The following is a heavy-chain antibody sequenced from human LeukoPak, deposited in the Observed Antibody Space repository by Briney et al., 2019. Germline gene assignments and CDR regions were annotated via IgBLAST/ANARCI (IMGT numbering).Heavy chain of an antibody. V-gene: IGHV3-21*01. CDR1: GFTFSSYS. D-gene: IGHD3-10*01. CDR2: ISSSSSDI. Sequence: GRSLRLSCAASGFTFSSYSMNWVRQAPGKGLEWVSSISSSSSDIYYADSVKGRFTISRDNAKNSLYLQMNSLRAEDTAVYYCARSPVLWFGELLSYYYMDVCGKGTTVTVSS. CDR3: ARSPVLWFGELLSYYYMDV. J-gene: IGHJ6*03.